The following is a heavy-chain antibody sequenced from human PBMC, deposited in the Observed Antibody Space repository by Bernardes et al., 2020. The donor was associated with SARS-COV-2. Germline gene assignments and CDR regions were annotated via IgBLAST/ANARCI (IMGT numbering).Heavy chain of an antibody. CDR1: GASISSSYYY. Sequence: SETLSPTCTVSGASISSSYYYWGWLRQPPGRGLEWLGLMYSSRSSYYSPSLQSRVRGSVDTSKHQFSLRLSFVTAADTAVYYWAGSSCGIDCYIGGLRSWDYGMDVWGQGTTVTVSS. J-gene: IGHJ6*02. CDR3: AGSSCGIDCYIGGLRSWDYGMDV. D-gene: IGHD2-21*02. CDR2: MYSSRSS. V-gene: IGHV4-39*01.